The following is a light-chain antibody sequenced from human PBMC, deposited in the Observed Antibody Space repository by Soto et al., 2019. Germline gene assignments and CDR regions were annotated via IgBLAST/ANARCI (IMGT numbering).Light chain of an antibody. J-gene: IGKJ5*01. V-gene: IGKV3-11*01. Sequence: EIVMTQSPATLSVSPGERATLSCRASQSVSSYLAWYQQKPGQAPRLLIYDASTRATGIPARFSGSGSGTDFTLTISSLEPEDFAVYYCQQRSNWITFGQGIRLEI. CDR1: QSVSSY. CDR2: DAS. CDR3: QQRSNWIT.